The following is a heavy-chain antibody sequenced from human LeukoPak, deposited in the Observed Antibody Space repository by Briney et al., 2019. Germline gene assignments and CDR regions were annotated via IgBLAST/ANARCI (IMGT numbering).Heavy chain of an antibody. Sequence: SETLSLTCTVSSGSISTYYWSWIRQPPGKGLEWIGYIYYSGRTNYNPSLKSRVTMSVDTSKNQFSLKLSSVTAADTAVYFCARLGLTTVVNRDYWGQGTLVTVSS. J-gene: IGHJ4*02. D-gene: IGHD4-23*01. V-gene: IGHV4-59*08. CDR2: IYYSGRT. CDR3: ARLGLTTVVNRDY. CDR1: SGSISTYY.